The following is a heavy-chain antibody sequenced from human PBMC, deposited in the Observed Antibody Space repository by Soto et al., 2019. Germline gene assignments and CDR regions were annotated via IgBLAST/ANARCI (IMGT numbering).Heavy chain of an antibody. CDR1: GGTFSSYS. V-gene: IGHV1-69*01. Sequence: QVQLVQSGAEVKKPGSSVKVSCKASGGTFSSYSITWVRQAPGQGLEWMGGFVPLVGTANYAQKFQGRLTITAGESASTAYMDLSSLRSDDTAIYYCAIGSTYSGELEFWGQGSLFTVSS. J-gene: IGHJ4*02. CDR3: AIGSTYSGELEF. CDR2: FVPLVGTA. D-gene: IGHD1-26*01.